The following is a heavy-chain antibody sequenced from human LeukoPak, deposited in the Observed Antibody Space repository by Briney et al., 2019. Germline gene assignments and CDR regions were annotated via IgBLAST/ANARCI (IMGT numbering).Heavy chain of an antibody. Sequence: GGSLRLSCAASGFTFSSYWMHWVRQAPGKGLVWVSRINSDGSSTSYADSVKGRFTISRDNAKNTLYLQMNSLRAEDTAVCYCARGGPIAAAGVYFDYWGQATLVTVSS. CDR3: ARGGPIAAAGVYFDY. D-gene: IGHD6-13*01. J-gene: IGHJ4*02. CDR1: GFTFSSYW. CDR2: INSDGSST. V-gene: IGHV3-74*01.